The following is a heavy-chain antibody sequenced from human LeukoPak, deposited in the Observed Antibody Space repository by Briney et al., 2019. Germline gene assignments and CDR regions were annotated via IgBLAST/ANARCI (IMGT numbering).Heavy chain of an antibody. CDR2: INSNGNYI. D-gene: IGHD3-10*01. J-gene: IGHJ4*02. Sequence: GGSLRLSCAASGFTFSTYSMNWVRQAPGKGLEWVSFINSNGNYIFDADSLKGRFTISRDNAKNSLYLQMNSLRAEDTAVYYCARDPDYSSGGVRGVIRWGQGTLVTVSS. CDR3: ARDPDYSSGGVRGVIR. V-gene: IGHV3-21*01. CDR1: GFTFSTYS.